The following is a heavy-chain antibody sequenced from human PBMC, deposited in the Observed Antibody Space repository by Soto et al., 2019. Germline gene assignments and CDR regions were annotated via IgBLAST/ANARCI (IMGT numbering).Heavy chain of an antibody. CDR1: GGTFSTSS. V-gene: IGHV1-69*15. J-gene: IGHJ3*02. CDR2: ILPVFGTA. Sequence: QVHLVQSGAEVKKPGSSVKVSCKASGGTFSTSSINWLRQAPGQRPEWMGNILPVFGTADYAQKFRDRVTITADDSTNTAYMALRSLFSEDPAVYYCARGHEYGGNSDAFDIWGQGTVVTVSS. CDR3: ARGHEYGGNSDAFDI. D-gene: IGHD4-17*01.